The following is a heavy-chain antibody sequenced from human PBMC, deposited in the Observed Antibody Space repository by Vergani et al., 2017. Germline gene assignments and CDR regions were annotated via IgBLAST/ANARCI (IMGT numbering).Heavy chain of an antibody. CDR2: ISYDGTQK. CDR1: GFTSSYYG. D-gene: IGHD1-1*01. CDR3: ATKSCGTPGCQIEYFRE. J-gene: IGHJ1*01. V-gene: IGHV3-30*03. Sequence: QVHLVESGGGVVQPGRSLRLSCVVSGFTSSYYGMHWVRQAPGKGLEWVAVISYDGTQKYYADSVKGRFTISRDNSKSTLYLQMNSLRTDDTAVYYCATKSCGTPGCQIEYFREWGQGTMVTVSS.